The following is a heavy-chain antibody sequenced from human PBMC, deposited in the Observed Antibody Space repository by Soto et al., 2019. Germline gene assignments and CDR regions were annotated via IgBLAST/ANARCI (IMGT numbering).Heavy chain of an antibody. CDR1: GGTFSSYA. D-gene: IGHD7-27*01. J-gene: IGHJ6*03. CDR3: ARELGTKDYYYYYYMDV. V-gene: IGHV1-69*01. Sequence: KISCKASGGTFSSYAISWVRQAPGQGLEWMGGIIPIFGTANYAQKFQGRVTITADESTSTAYMELSSLRSEDTAVYYCARELGTKDYYYYYYMDVWGKGTTVTVSS. CDR2: IIPIFGTA.